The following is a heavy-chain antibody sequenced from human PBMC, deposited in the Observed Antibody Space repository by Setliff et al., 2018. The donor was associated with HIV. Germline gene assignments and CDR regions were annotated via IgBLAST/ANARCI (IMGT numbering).Heavy chain of an antibody. V-gene: IGHV1-46*01. J-gene: IGHJ1*01. CDR3: ARDPAPSSSASYFQH. CDR2: INPSSGST. Sequence: GASVKVSCKASGYTFTSYYMHWVRQAPGQGLEWMGIINPSSGSTPYAQKFQGRVTMTRDTSTSTVYMELSSLRSEDTAVYYCARDPAPSSSASYFQHWGQGTPVTVSS. D-gene: IGHD6-6*01. CDR1: GYTFTSYY.